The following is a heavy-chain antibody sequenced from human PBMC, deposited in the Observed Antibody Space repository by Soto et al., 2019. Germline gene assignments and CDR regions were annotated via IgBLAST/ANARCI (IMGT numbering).Heavy chain of an antibody. Sequence: QVQMAQSGGEVKKLGASLKVSCKAFGYTFTNYGISWVRQAPGQGLEWMGWISPYNGHTNSAQKFQDRMSMTTDTSTATAYMELMSLRTDDTAVYYCARDHPFIVATMSIDFWGQGTLVSVSS. CDR2: ISPYNGHT. D-gene: IGHD5-12*01. V-gene: IGHV1-18*01. CDR3: ARDHPFIVATMSIDF. CDR1: GYTFTNYG. J-gene: IGHJ4*02.